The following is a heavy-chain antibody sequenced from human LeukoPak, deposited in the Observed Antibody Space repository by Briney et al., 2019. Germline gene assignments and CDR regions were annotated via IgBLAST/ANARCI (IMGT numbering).Heavy chain of an antibody. CDR3: AREGPYCTNGVCYADY. V-gene: IGHV4-34*01. J-gene: IGHJ4*02. D-gene: IGHD2-8*01. Sequence: SETLSLTCAVYGRSFSGYYWSWIRQPPGKGLEWIGEINHSGSTNYNPSLKSRVTISVDTSKNQFSLKLSSVTAADTAVYYCAREGPYCTNGVCYADYWGQGTLVTVSS. CDR1: GRSFSGYY. CDR2: INHSGST.